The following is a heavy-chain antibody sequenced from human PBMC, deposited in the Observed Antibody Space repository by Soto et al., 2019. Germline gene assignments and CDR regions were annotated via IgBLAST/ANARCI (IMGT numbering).Heavy chain of an antibody. V-gene: IGHV4-39*01. CDR2: IYYSGST. Sequence: QLQLQESGPGLVKPSETLSLTCTVSGGSISSSSYYWGWIRQPPGKGLEWIGSIYYSGSTYYNPSLKRRVTISVDTSKNQFSLKLSSVTAADTAVYYCARVTTFSRSDYWGQGTLVTVSS. CDR3: ARVTTFSRSDY. CDR1: GGSISSSSYY. J-gene: IGHJ4*02. D-gene: IGHD4-17*01.